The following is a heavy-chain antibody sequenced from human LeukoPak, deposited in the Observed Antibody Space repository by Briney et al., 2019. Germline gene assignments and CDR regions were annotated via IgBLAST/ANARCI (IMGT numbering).Heavy chain of an antibody. Sequence: GGSLRLSCAASGFTFSSYSMNWVRQAPGKGLEWVSSISSSSSYIYYADSVKGRFTITRDNAKNSLYLQMNSLRAEDTAVYYCARGYSSSWHHYYYYMDVWGKGTTVTVSS. J-gene: IGHJ6*03. CDR1: GFTFSSYS. D-gene: IGHD6-13*01. CDR3: ARGYSSSWHHYYYYMDV. CDR2: ISSSSSYI. V-gene: IGHV3-21*01.